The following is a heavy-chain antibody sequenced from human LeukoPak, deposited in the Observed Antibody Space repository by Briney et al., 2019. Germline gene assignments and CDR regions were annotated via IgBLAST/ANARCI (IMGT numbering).Heavy chain of an antibody. Sequence: GSLRLSCAASGFTFRKAWINWVRQAPGKGLEWVGRVRGTTDGATIDYAAPVKGRFTLSRDDSKNTVYLQLNSLKTEDSAVYYCTTPCCDGDCFHTFDIWGQGTKVTVSS. CDR1: GFTFRKAW. J-gene: IGHJ3*02. CDR3: TTPCCDGDCFHTFDI. V-gene: IGHV3-15*01. D-gene: IGHD2-21*02. CDR2: VRGTTDGATI.